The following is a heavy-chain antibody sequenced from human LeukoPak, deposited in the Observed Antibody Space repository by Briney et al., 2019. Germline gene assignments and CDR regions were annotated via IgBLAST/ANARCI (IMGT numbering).Heavy chain of an antibody. V-gene: IGHV1-18*01. CDR1: GXTFXSYG. J-gene: IGHJ4*02. CDR2: ISAYNGNT. D-gene: IGHD3-22*01. Sequence: VTVSXXXSGXTFXSYGISWVRQAPGQGLEWMGWISAYNGNTNYAQRLQGRVTMTTDTSTSTAYMELRSLRSDDTAVYYCARERVKYYYDSSGYYFDYWGQGTLVTVSS. CDR3: ARERVKYYYDSSGYYFDY.